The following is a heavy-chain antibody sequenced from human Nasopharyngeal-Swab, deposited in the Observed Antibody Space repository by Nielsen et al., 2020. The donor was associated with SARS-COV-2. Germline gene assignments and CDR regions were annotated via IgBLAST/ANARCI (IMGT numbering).Heavy chain of an antibody. CDR1: GFTFSSYA. D-gene: IGHD1-26*01. J-gene: IGHJ1*01. Sequence: GESLKISCAASGFTFSSYAMHWVRQAPGKGLEWVSSISSSSSYIYYADSVKGRFTISRDNAKNSLYLQMNSLRAEDTAVYYCARGAVSGTLYAEYFQYWGQGTLVTVSS. CDR3: ARGAVSGTLYAEYFQY. CDR2: ISSSSSYI. V-gene: IGHV3-21*01.